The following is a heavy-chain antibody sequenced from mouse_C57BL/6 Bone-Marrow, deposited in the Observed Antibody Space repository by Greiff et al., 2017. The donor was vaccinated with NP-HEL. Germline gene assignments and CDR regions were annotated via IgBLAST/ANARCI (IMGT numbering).Heavy chain of an antibody. Sequence: VQLQQSGPELVKPGASVKMSCKASGYTFTDYNMHWVKQSHGKSLEWIGYINPNNGGTSYNQKFKGKATLTVNKSSSTAYMELRSLTSEDSAVYYCARGWDCYGSFDYWGQGTTLTVSS. V-gene: IGHV1-22*01. J-gene: IGHJ2*01. CDR1: GYTFTDYN. D-gene: IGHD1-1*01. CDR3: ARGWDCYGSFDY. CDR2: INPNNGGT.